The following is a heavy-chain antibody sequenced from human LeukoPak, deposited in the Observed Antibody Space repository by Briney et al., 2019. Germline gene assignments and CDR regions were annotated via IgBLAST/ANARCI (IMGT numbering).Heavy chain of an antibody. D-gene: IGHD2-2*01. CDR2: IKSKTDGGTT. CDR1: GFTVSSNY. J-gene: IGHJ4*02. Sequence: GGSLRLSCAASGFTVSSNYMSWVRQAPGKGLEWVGRIKSKTDGGTTDYAAPVKGRFTISRDDSKNTLYLQMNSLKTEDTAVYYCTTGRVIVVVPAAIPDYWGQGTLVTVSS. CDR3: TTGRVIVVVPAAIPDY. V-gene: IGHV3-15*01.